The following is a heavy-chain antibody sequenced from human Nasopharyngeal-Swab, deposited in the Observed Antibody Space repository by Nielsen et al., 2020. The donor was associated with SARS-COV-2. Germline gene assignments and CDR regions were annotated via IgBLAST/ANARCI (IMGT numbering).Heavy chain of an antibody. CDR2: ISAYNGNT. V-gene: IGHV1-18*04. J-gene: IGHJ4*02. CDR3: ARDRLRFLEWLMDY. Sequence: ASVKVSCKASGYTFTSYGISWVRQAPGQGLEWMGWISAYNGNTNYAQKLQGRVTMTTDTSTSTAYMELRSLRSDDTAMYYCARDRLRFLEWLMDYWGQGTLVTVSS. CDR1: GYTFTSYG. D-gene: IGHD3-3*01.